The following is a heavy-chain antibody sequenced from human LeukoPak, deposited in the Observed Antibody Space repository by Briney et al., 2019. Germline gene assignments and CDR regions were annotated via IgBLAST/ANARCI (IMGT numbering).Heavy chain of an antibody. D-gene: IGHD4-11*01. CDR3: AREGVTKYYFDY. CDR2: IYYSGST. CDR1: GGSISSYY. V-gene: IGHV4-59*01. Sequence: PSETLSLTCTVSGGSISSYYWSWIRQPPGQGLEWIGYIYYSGSTDYNPSLKSRVTISVYTSKNQFSLKLSSVTAADTAVYYCAREGVTKYYFDYWGQGTLVTVSS. J-gene: IGHJ4*02.